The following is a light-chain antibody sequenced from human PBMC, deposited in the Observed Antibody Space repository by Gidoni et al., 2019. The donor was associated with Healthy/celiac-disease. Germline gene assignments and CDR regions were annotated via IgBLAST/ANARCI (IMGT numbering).Light chain of an antibody. CDR1: SGSIASNY. Sequence: NFMLTQPHSVSESPGKTVTISCTGSSGSIASNYVQWYQQRPGSAPTTEIYEDNQRPSGVPDRFSGSIDSSSNSASLTISGLKTEDEADYYCQSYDSSNHVVFGGGTKLTVL. CDR3: QSYDSSNHVV. J-gene: IGLJ2*01. V-gene: IGLV6-57*02. CDR2: EDN.